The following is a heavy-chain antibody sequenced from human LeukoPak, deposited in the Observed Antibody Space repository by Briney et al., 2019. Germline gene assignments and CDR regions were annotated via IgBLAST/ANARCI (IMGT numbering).Heavy chain of an antibody. D-gene: IGHD6-13*01. CDR3: ARGTTPGIAIYLDY. CDR2: INPNSGGT. Sequence: ASVTVSCKASGDTCSGYYLNWGRQPPGQGLEWMGWINPNSGGTDFAQRFQGRVTMTWDTSTNTGYMELSSLTSDDTAVFYCARGTTPGIAIYLDYWGQGTLLTVSS. V-gene: IGHV1-2*02. J-gene: IGHJ4*02. CDR1: GDTCSGYY.